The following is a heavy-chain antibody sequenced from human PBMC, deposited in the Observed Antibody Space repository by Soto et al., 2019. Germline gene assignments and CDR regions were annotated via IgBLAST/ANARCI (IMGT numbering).Heavy chain of an antibody. CDR1: GGSISSSSYY. J-gene: IGHJ4*02. CDR3: PRHNSGTYYRFDY. V-gene: IGHV4-39*01. CDR2: IYYSGNT. D-gene: IGHD1-26*01. Sequence: SETLSLTCTVSGGSISSSSYYWDWIRQPPGKGLEWIGSIYYSGNTYYNPSLKSRVTISVDTSKNQFSLKLSSVTAADTAVYYCPRHNSGTYYRFDYWGLGTLVTVSS.